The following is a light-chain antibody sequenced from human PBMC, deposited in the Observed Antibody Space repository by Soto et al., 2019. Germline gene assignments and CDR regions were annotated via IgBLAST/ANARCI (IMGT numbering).Light chain of an antibody. CDR3: QQANTFPWT. Sequence: DIQMTKSPSSVSASVGDRVTITCRARQGIAIWLAWYQQKAGKAPKLLIYCASSLQSGVTSRFSGSGSGTDFTLNINSLQPEDIATSYRQQANTFPWTFGQGTKVEIK. CDR1: QGIAIW. V-gene: IGKV1-12*01. CDR2: CAS. J-gene: IGKJ1*01.